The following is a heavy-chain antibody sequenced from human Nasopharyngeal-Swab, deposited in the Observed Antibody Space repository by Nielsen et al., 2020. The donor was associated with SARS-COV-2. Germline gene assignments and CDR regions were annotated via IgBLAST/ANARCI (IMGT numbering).Heavy chain of an antibody. V-gene: IGHV3-48*04. CDR2: ITSGNSV. CDR1: GFTFSPYT. J-gene: IGHJ4*02. Sequence: GGSLRLSCATPGFTFSPYTMTWVRQAPGKGLQWISYITSGNSVQYADSVRGRFTISRDNAKNSLYLQMNSLTAEDTAVYYCARERGGGCGDYWGQGTLVTVSS. D-gene: IGHD6-19*01. CDR3: ARERGGGCGDY.